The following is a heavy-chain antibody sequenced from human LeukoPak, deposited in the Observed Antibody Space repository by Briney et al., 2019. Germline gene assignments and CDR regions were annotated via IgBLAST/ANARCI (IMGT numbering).Heavy chain of an antibody. Sequence: SETLSLTCTVSGGSISTYYWTWIRQPPGKGLEWIGYICYSGSTNYNPSLKSRVTISVDTSKNQFSLKLRSVTAADTAVYYCARGVKIEYSSSSRIYYLDLWGRGTLVTVSS. CDR2: ICYSGST. V-gene: IGHV4-59*08. J-gene: IGHJ2*01. D-gene: IGHD6-6*01. CDR3: ARGVKIEYSSSSRIYYLDL. CDR1: GGSISTYY.